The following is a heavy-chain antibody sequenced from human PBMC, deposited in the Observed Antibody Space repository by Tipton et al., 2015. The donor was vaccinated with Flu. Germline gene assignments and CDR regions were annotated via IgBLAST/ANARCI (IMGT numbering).Heavy chain of an antibody. CDR2: INHSGST. CDR3: ARLPYSSSWYPNSTWFDP. Sequence: TLSLTCAVYGGSFSGYYWSWIRQPPGKGLEWIGEINHSGSTNYNPSLKSRVTISVDTSKNQFSLKLSSVTAADTAVYYCARLPYSSSWYPNSTWFDPWGQGTLVTVSS. J-gene: IGHJ5*02. CDR1: GGSFSGYY. D-gene: IGHD6-13*01. V-gene: IGHV4-34*01.